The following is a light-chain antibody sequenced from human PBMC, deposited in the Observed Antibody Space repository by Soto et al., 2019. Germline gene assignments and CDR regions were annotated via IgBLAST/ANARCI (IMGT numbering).Light chain of an antibody. CDR1: QSVFYRSNNQNY. J-gene: IGKJ4*01. CDR3: LQYYSGLALS. CDR2: WAS. Sequence: DIVMTQSPDSLAVSLGERATINCKSSQSVFYRSNNQNYLAWFQQKPGQTPKMLIFWASTRQSGVPDRFRGSGSGTDFTLTINNRQDEDVAVYYCLQYYSGLALSFGGGTKVEIK. V-gene: IGKV4-1*01.